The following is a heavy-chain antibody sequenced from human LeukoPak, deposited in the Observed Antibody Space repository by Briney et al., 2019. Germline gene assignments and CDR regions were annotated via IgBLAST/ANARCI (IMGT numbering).Heavy chain of an antibody. V-gene: IGHV1-18*01. D-gene: IGHD3-3*01. CDR3: ARGLNLDYDFWSGYQITSYNWFDP. CDR2: ISAYNGNT. Sequence: ASVKVSCKASGYTFTSYGISWVRQAPGQGLEWMGWISAYNGNTNYAQKLQGRVTMTTDTSTSTAYMELRSLRSDDTAVYYCARGLNLDYDFWSGYQITSYNWFDPWGQGTLVTVSS. CDR1: GYTFTSYG. J-gene: IGHJ5*02.